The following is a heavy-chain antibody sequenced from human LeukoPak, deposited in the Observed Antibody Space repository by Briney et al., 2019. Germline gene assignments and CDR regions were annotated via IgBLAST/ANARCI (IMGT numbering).Heavy chain of an antibody. CDR1: GGSISSSSYS. Sequence: SSETLSLTCTVSGGSISSSSYSWGWIRQPPGKGLEWIGSIYYSGSTYYNPSLKSRVTISVDTSKNQFSLKLSSVTAADTAVYYCARWDSEWLEGAFDIWGQGTMVTVSS. CDR3: ARWDSEWLEGAFDI. D-gene: IGHD6-19*01. V-gene: IGHV4-39*01. CDR2: IYYSGST. J-gene: IGHJ3*02.